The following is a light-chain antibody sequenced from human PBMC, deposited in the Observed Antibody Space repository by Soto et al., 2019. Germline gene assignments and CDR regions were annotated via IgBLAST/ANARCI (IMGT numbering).Light chain of an antibody. CDR3: QQSYNTWT. CDR1: QRISSY. J-gene: IGKJ1*01. V-gene: IGKV1-39*01. Sequence: DIQMTQSPSSLSASVGDRVTITCRASQRISSYLNWYQQKPGKAPKLLIYGASSLQSGVPSRISGSGSGTDFTLTISSLQPEDFATYYCQQSYNTWTFGQGTKVEIK. CDR2: GAS.